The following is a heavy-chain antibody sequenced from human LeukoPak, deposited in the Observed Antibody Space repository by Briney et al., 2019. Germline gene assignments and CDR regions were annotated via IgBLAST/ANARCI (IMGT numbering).Heavy chain of an antibody. D-gene: IGHD3-16*01. CDR2: LYSDDSA. J-gene: IGHJ4*02. Sequence: GGSLRLSCVASGFSISSGYMTWARQAPGKALEWVSLLYSDDSAYYPDSVKGRFTISRDNARNSLYLQMNSLRAEDTAVYYCVRGGGNLMTWGQGTLVTVSS. V-gene: IGHV3-66*01. CDR1: GFSISSGY. CDR3: VRGGGNLMT.